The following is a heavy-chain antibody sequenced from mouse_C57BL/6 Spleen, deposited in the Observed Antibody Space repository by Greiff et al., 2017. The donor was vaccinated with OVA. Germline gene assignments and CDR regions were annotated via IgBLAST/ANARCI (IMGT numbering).Heavy chain of an antibody. J-gene: IGHJ1*03. CDR1: GYTFTSYW. Sequence: QVQLQQPGAELVRPGSSVKLSCKASGYTFTSYWMHWVKQRPIQGLEWIGNIDPSDSETHYNQKFKDKATLTVDKSSSTAYMQLSSLTSEDSAVDYCAGGDYGSSNWYFDVWGTGTTVTVSS. V-gene: IGHV1-52*01. CDR2: IDPSDSET. D-gene: IGHD1-1*01. CDR3: AGGDYGSSNWYFDV.